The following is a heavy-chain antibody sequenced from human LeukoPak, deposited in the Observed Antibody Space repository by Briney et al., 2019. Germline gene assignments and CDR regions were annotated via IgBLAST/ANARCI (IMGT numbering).Heavy chain of an antibody. CDR3: ARFYGGNSNGFDI. D-gene: IGHD4-23*01. V-gene: IGHV3-21*06. J-gene: IGHJ3*02. Sequence: GGSLRLSCAASGFTFSDYSMNWVRQAPGKGLEWVSSISFSSSHISYADSLKGRSTISRDNAKNSLYLQMNSLRAEDTAVYYCARFYGGNSNGFDIWGQGTMVTVSS. CDR2: ISFSSSHI. CDR1: GFTFSDYS.